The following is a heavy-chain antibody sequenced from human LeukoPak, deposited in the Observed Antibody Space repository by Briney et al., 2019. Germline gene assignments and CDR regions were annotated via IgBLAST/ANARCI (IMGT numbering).Heavy chain of an antibody. CDR2: IRSKANNYAT. CDR1: GFTFSGSA. J-gene: IGHJ4*02. D-gene: IGHD6-6*01. CDR3: TRHNEYSSSSDYDY. V-gene: IGHV3-73*01. Sequence: GGSLTLSCAASGFTFSGSAMHWVRQASGKGLEWVGRIRSKANNYATAYAASVKGRFTISRDDSKNTAYLQMNSLKTEDTAVYYCTRHNEYSSSSDYDYWGQGTLVTVSS.